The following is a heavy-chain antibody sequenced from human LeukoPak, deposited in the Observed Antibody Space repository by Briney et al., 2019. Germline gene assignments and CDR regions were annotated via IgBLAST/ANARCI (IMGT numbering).Heavy chain of an antibody. V-gene: IGHV1-69*13. Sequence: VKVSCKASGGTFSSYAISWVRQAPGQGLEWMGGIIPIFGTANYAQKFQGRVTITADESTSTAYMELSSLRSEDTAVYYCARASSHCSGGSCYSTDYWGQGTLVTVSS. CDR2: IIPIFGTA. CDR3: ARASSHCSGGSCYSTDY. J-gene: IGHJ4*02. D-gene: IGHD2-15*01. CDR1: GGTFSSYA.